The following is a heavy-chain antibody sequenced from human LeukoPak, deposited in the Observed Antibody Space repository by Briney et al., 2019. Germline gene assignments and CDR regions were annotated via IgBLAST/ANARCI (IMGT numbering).Heavy chain of an antibody. J-gene: IGHJ4*02. D-gene: IGHD6-6*01. V-gene: IGHV1-46*01. CDR2: INPTGGST. Sequence: ASVKVSCKASGYTFPSYFMHWVRQAPGQGLEWMGMINPTGGSTTYAQKFQGRVTMTRDTSTSTVYMELSSLRSDDTAVYYCARTAARRFDYWGQGTLVTVSS. CDR1: GYTFPSYF. CDR3: ARTAARRFDY.